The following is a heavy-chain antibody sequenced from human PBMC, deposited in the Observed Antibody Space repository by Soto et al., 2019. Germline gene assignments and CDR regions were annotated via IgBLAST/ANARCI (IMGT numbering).Heavy chain of an antibody. CDR1: GFSLSTSGVG. J-gene: IGHJ5*02. Sequence: SGPTLVNPTQTLTLTCTFSGFSLSTSGVGVGWIRQPPGKALEWLALIYWDDDKRYSPSLKSRLTITKDTSKNQVVLTMTNMDPVDTATYYCAHRQIPPGVFIAGAGINWFDPWGQGTLVTVAS. CDR3: AHRQIPPGVFIAGAGINWFDP. V-gene: IGHV2-5*02. CDR2: IYWDDDK. D-gene: IGHD6-13*01.